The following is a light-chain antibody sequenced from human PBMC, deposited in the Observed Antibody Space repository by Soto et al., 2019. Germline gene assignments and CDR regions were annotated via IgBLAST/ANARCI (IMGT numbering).Light chain of an antibody. Sequence: QSALTQPASASGSPGQSITISCTGTSSDVGNYNYVSWYQQHPGKAPKLMIYQVSNRPSGVSNRFSGSKSGNTASLTISGLQAEDEADYYCSSYTTSTTVVFGGGTKLTVL. CDR1: SSDVGNYNY. CDR3: SSYTTSTTVV. CDR2: QVS. V-gene: IGLV2-14*01. J-gene: IGLJ2*01.